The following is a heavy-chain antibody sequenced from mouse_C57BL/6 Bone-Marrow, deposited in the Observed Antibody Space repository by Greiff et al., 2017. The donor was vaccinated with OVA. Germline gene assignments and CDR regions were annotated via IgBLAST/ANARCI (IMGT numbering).Heavy chain of an antibody. D-gene: IGHD3-2*02. J-gene: IGHJ4*01. CDR2: ISGGGGNT. CDR3: ARDELRLLAMDY. CDR1: GFTFSSYT. V-gene: IGHV5-9*01. Sequence: EVKVVESGGGLVKPGGSLKLSCAASGFTFSSYTMSWVRQTPEKRLEWVATISGGGGNTYYPDSVKGRFTISRDNAKNTLYLQMSSLRSEDTALYYCARDELRLLAMDYWGQGTSVTVSS.